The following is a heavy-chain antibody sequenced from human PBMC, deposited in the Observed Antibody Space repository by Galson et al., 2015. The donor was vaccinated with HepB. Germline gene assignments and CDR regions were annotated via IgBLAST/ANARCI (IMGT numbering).Heavy chain of an antibody. D-gene: IGHD2-2*01. Sequence: SLRLSCAASGITFYNYAMTWVRQAPGKGLEWVTAITSSGDTTYYADSVKGRFTISRDNSNNTLYLYMSNLRAEDTAIYYCAKGDTSPYDDYKYNYGLDVWGQGTTVTV. V-gene: IGHV3-23*01. J-gene: IGHJ6*02. CDR2: ITSSGDTT. CDR1: GITFYNYA. CDR3: AKGDTSPYDDYKYNYGLDV.